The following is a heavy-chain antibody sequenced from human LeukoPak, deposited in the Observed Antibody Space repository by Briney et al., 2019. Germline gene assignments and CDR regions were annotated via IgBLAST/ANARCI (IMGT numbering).Heavy chain of an antibody. CDR1: GFTVSSNY. D-gene: IGHD3-3*01. V-gene: IGHV3-53*01. CDR3: ARGPHYDFWSGQSPPYFDY. CDR2: IYSGGST. Sequence: GGSLRLSCAASGFTVSSNYMSWVRQAPGKGLEWVSVIYSGGSTYYADSVKGRFTISRDNSKNTLYLQMNSLRAEDTAVYYCARGPHYDFWSGQSPPYFDYWGQGTLVTVSS. J-gene: IGHJ4*02.